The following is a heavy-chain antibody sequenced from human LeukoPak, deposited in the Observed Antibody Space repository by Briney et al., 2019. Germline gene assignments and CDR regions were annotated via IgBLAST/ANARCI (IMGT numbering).Heavy chain of an antibody. CDR3: ARDGVYYYDSRGSFYYYYYMDV. D-gene: IGHD3-22*01. Sequence: GASVKVSCKASGGTFISYAISWVRQAPGQGREWMGWINPNSGGTNYAQKFQGRVTMTRDTSISTAYMELSRLRSDDTAVYYCARDGVYYYDSRGSFYYYYYMDVWGKGTTVTVSS. J-gene: IGHJ6*03. V-gene: IGHV1-2*02. CDR1: GGTFISYA. CDR2: INPNSGGT.